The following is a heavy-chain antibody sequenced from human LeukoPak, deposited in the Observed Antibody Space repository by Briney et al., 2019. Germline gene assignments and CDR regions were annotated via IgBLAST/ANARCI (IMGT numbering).Heavy chain of an antibody. J-gene: IGHJ4*02. CDR1: GFIVSGKY. D-gene: IGHD6-13*01. Sequence: GGSLRLSCAASGFIVSGKYMSWVRQAPGKGLEWVSTISGSGSSTYYVDSVKGRFTISRDNSKNTLYLQMNSLRAEDTAVYYCAKDHGIAAAGLLDYWGQGTLVTVSS. CDR3: AKDHGIAAAGLLDY. V-gene: IGHV3-23*01. CDR2: ISGSGSST.